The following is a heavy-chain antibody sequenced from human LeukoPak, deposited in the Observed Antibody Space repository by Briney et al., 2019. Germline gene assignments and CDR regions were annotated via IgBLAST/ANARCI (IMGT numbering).Heavy chain of an antibody. Sequence: PGGSLRLSCAASGFTFSSYGMSWVRQAPGKGLEWVSAISGSGGSTYYADSVKGRFTISRDNSKNTLYLQMNSLRAEDTAVYYCAKDLGRWELLPYFDYWGQGTLVTVSS. CDR3: AKDLGRWELLPYFDY. J-gene: IGHJ4*02. CDR1: GFTFSSYG. D-gene: IGHD1-26*01. CDR2: ISGSGGST. V-gene: IGHV3-23*01.